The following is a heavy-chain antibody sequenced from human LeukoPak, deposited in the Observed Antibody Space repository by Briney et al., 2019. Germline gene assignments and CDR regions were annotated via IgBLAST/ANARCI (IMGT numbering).Heavy chain of an antibody. V-gene: IGHV4-30-2*06. CDR2: IYRSGST. CDR3: ARTPGRDDLQSGYDYMDV. Sequence: SQTLSLTCSVSGGSISSGPYFWSWIRQSPGKGLEWIGYIYRSGSTDYNPSLKSRVSMSVDRPKNRFSLKLTSVTAADTAFYYCARTPGRDDLQSGYDYMDVWGQGTAVTVSS. J-gene: IGHJ6*03. CDR1: GGSISSGPYF. D-gene: IGHD3-3*01.